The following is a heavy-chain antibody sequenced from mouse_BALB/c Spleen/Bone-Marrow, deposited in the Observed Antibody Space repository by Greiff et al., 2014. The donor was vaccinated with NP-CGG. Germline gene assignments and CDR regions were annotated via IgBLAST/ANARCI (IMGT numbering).Heavy chain of an antibody. Sequence: QVQLKESGPGLVAPSQSLSITCTVSGVLLTSYGVNWGRQPPGKVLEWLGVIWAGGSTNYNSALMSRLSISKDNSKSQVFLKMNSLQTDDTAMYYCARGSYYEGAMDYWGQGTSVTVSS. CDR3: ARGSYYEGAMDY. CDR1: GVLLTSYG. V-gene: IGHV2-9*02. D-gene: IGHD1-1*01. J-gene: IGHJ4*01. CDR2: IWAGGST.